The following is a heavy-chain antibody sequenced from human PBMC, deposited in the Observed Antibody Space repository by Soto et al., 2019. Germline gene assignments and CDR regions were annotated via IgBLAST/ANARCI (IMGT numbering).Heavy chain of an antibody. CDR1: GFSFGGYA. J-gene: IGHJ4*02. CDR2: ISGSGAST. D-gene: IGHD4-4*01. CDR3: TKGSRGYTNYFFDS. Sequence: GGSLRLSCAASGFSFGGYAMIWVRQAPGKGLEWVAAISGSGASTFFADSVRGRFVISRDNSQNTVFLQMSSLRAEDTAIYYCTKGSRGYTNYFFDSWGQGTLVTVSS. V-gene: IGHV3-23*01.